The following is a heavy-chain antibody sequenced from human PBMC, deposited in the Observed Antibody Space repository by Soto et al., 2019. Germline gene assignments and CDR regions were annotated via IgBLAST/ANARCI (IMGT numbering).Heavy chain of an antibody. Sequence: ASVKVSCKASGYTFTSYGIRWVRQAPGQGLEWMGWISAYNGNTNYAQKLQGRVTMTTDTSTSTAYMELRSLRSDDTAVYYCARVIFNYYGFGELLKGTRYYYGMDVWGQGTTVTVSS. CDR3: ARVIFNYYGFGELLKGTRYYYGMDV. CDR1: GYTFTSYG. J-gene: IGHJ6*02. V-gene: IGHV1-18*01. D-gene: IGHD3-10*01. CDR2: ISAYNGNT.